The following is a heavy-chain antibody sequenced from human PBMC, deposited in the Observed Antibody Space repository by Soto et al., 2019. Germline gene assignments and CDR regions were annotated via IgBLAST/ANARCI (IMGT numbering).Heavy chain of an antibody. D-gene: IGHD3-22*01. V-gene: IGHV1-18*01. Sequence: ASVKVSCKASGYTFTSYGISWVRQAPGQGLEWMGWISAYNGNTNYAQKLQGRVTMTTDISTSTAYMELRSLRSDDTAIYYCARDRVPPRTPASMIVVVDAFDIWGQGTMVTVSS. CDR2: ISAYNGNT. CDR1: GYTFTSYG. CDR3: ARDRVPPRTPASMIVVVDAFDI. J-gene: IGHJ3*02.